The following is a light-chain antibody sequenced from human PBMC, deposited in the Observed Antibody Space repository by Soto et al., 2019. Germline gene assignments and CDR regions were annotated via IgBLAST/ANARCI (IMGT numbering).Light chain of an antibody. V-gene: IGKV3-20*01. J-gene: IGKJ5*01. CDR1: QSVSSN. CDR3: QHYVSPPIT. Sequence: EIVLTQSPAILSLSPGERAPLSCRPRQSVSSNLAWYPQHPGQAARLLIYGASSRATGIPDRFSGSGSGTDFTLTISRLEPEDFAVYYCQHYVSPPITFGQGTRLEIK. CDR2: GAS.